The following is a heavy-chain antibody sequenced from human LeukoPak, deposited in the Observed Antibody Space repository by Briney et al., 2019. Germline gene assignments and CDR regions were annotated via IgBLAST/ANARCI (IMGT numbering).Heavy chain of an antibody. J-gene: IGHJ4*02. CDR3: EDVAFRSCSCISGFDY. D-gene: IGHD6-6*01. V-gene: IGHV3-53*01. Sequence: GGSLRLSCAASGFTVSSNYMSWVRQAPGKGLEWVSVIYSGGSTYYADSVKRRFTISRDNTKNTLYLQMSSLRDKDTAVYYCEDVAFRSCSCISGFDYWGQGTLVTVSS. CDR2: IYSGGST. CDR1: GFTVSSNY.